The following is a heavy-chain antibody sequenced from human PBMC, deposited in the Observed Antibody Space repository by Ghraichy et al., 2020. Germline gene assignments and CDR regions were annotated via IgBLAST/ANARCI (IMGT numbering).Heavy chain of an antibody. CDR2: IYYSGST. Sequence: SQTLSLTCTVSGGSISSSSYYWGWIRQPPGKGLEWIGSIYYSGSTYYNPSLKSRVTISVDTSKNQFSLKLSSVTAADTAVYYCARHLDPPWIQLWFESGWFDPWGQGTLVTVSS. J-gene: IGHJ5*02. CDR3: ARHLDPPWIQLWFESGWFDP. CDR1: GGSISSSSYY. D-gene: IGHD5-18*01. V-gene: IGHV4-39*01.